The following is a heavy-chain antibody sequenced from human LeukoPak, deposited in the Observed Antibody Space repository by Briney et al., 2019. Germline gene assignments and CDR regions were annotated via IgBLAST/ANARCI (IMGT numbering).Heavy chain of an antibody. CDR1: NYSISNSLY. CDR3: ARGTYGYYMDV. D-gene: IGHD4-17*01. J-gene: IGHJ6*03. Sequence: PSETLSLTCSGSNYSISNSLYWGWLRQPPGKGLEWIGSIYRSGITFYNPSLKSRVTISLDTSKIQFSLKLSSVTAADTAVYFCARGTYGYYMDVWGKGNTVSVSS. CDR2: IYRSGIT. V-gene: IGHV4-38-2*02.